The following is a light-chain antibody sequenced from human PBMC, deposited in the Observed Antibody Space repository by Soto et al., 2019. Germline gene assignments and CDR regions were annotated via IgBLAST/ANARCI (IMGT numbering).Light chain of an antibody. Sequence: DTVLSQSPASLAVSLGGRATINCKSSQRLLYRSNNKNYLAWYQHKPGQPPKLLIFWASTRDSGVPDRFSGSGSETDFTLTISNLQADDAAVYYCQQYYNPPWTFGQGTKVEI. CDR3: QQYYNPPWT. CDR2: WAS. V-gene: IGKV4-1*01. CDR1: QRLLYRSNNKNY. J-gene: IGKJ1*01.